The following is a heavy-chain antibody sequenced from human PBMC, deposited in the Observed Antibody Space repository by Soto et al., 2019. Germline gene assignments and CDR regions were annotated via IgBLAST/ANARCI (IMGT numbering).Heavy chain of an antibody. CDR2: IIPILGIA. CDR3: ASGMVRGENYYYYGMDV. J-gene: IGHJ6*02. D-gene: IGHD3-10*01. CDR1: GYTFTSYG. Sequence: SVKVSCKASGYTFTSYGISWVRQAPGQGLEWMGRIIPILGIANYAQKFQGRVTITADKSTSTAYMELSSLRSEDTAVYYCASGMVRGENYYYYGMDVWGQGTTVTVS. V-gene: IGHV1-69*04.